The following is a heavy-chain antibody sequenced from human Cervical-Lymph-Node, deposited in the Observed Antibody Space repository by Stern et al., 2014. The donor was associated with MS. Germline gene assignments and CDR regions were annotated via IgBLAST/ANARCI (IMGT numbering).Heavy chain of an antibody. V-gene: IGHV4-39*01. Sequence: QVQLQESGPGLVKPSETLSLTCTVSGGSITNRDYWGWIRQPPGKGLEWIGSVYYSGITYYRPSLKSRAAISIDTSRNQFFLRLNSVTATDTAVYFCARGVTAVTNYVPNWCFDLWGRGTLVTVSS. J-gene: IGHJ2*01. D-gene: IGHD4-11*01. CDR1: GGSITNRDY. CDR2: VYYSGIT. CDR3: ARGVTAVTNYVPNWCFDL.